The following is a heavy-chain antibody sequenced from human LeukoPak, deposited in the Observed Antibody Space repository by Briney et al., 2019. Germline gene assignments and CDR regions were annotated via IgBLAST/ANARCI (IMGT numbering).Heavy chain of an antibody. CDR1: GGSISSYY. Sequence: SETLSLTCTVSGGSISSYYWSWIRQPAGKGLEWIGRVYSSGSANYNPSLKSRVTVSVDTSKNHFSLKLRSVTAADTAVYYCARQAYDTGYDAFDIWGQGTMATVSS. J-gene: IGHJ3*02. V-gene: IGHV4-4*07. D-gene: IGHD3-22*01. CDR2: VYSSGSA. CDR3: ARQAYDTGYDAFDI.